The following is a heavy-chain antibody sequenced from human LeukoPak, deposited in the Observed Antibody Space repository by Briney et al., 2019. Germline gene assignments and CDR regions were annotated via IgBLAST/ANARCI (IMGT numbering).Heavy chain of an antibody. Sequence: GRSLRLSCAASGFTFDDYAMHWVRQAPGKGLEWVSGISWNSGSIGYADSVKGRFTISRDNAKNSLYLQMNSLRAEDTAVYYCAREADTAMVEYWGQGTLLTVSS. CDR3: AREADTAMVEY. CDR1: GFTFDDYA. D-gene: IGHD5-18*01. J-gene: IGHJ4*02. V-gene: IGHV3-9*01. CDR2: ISWNSGSI.